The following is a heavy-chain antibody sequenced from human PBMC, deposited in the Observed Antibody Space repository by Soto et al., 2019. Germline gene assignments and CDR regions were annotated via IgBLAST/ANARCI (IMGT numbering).Heavy chain of an antibody. CDR2: ISVSDACM. Sequence: GSLRLSCAASGFNVGAFAVNWVRQAPGKGVEWVAGISVSDACMYYADSVRGRFSISRDASENILYLQMNSLRAADTALYYCTRETVAGITGLDYWGPGTLVTVSS. D-gene: IGHD1-20*01. J-gene: IGHJ4*02. CDR3: TRETVAGITGLDY. V-gene: IGHV3-23*01. CDR1: GFNVGAFA.